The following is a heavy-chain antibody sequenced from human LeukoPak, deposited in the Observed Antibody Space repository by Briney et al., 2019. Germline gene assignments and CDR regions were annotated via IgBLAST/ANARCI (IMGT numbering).Heavy chain of an antibody. CDR2: INPNTGGT. CDR1: GYIFTGYY. J-gene: IGHJ3*01. Sequence: ASVKVSCKTSGYIFTGYYIHWVRQAPGQGLEWMGWINPNTGGTNYAQDFQGRVTMTRDTYVSTAYMDLRSLKSDGTAVYFCARERESGRSDAFDFWGQGTMVTVSS. CDR3: ARERESGRSDAFDF. D-gene: IGHD3-10*01. V-gene: IGHV1-2*02.